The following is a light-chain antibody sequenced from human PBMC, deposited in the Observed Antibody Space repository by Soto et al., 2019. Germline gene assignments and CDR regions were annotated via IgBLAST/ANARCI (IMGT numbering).Light chain of an antibody. CDR3: QQYYSYSPLT. Sequence: DIQMTQSPSTLSASVGDRVTVTCRASQSVRDWVAWYQQQAGRAPRRLLYKASSLQSGVPSRFSGSGFGTEFTLAISSLQPDDFASYYCQQYYSYSPLTFGGGTKVEIK. CDR2: KAS. J-gene: IGKJ4*01. CDR1: QSVRDW. V-gene: IGKV1-5*03.